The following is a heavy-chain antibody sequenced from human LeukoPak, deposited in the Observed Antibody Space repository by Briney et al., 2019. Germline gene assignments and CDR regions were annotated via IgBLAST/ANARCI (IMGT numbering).Heavy chain of an antibody. V-gene: IGHV5-10-1*01. CDR1: GYSFTSYW. Sequence: GESLKISCKGSGYSFTSYWISWVRQMPGKGLEWMGRIDPSDSYTNYSPSFQGHVTISADKSVNTVYLQWSSLKASDTAIYYCARHGAVAGSYYFGMDVWGQGTTVTVSS. J-gene: IGHJ6*02. CDR3: ARHGAVAGSYYFGMDV. D-gene: IGHD6-19*01. CDR2: IDPSDSYT.